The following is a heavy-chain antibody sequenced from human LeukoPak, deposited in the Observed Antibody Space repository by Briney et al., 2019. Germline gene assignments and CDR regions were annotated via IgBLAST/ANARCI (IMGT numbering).Heavy chain of an antibody. CDR3: ARDRDGYRGGDCYGAFDI. V-gene: IGHV3-33*01. CDR2: IWYDGSNK. CDR1: GFTFSSYG. D-gene: IGHD2-21*02. J-gene: IGHJ3*02. Sequence: GGSLRLSCAASGFTFSSYGMHWVRQAPGKGLEWVAVIWYDGSNKYYADSVKGQFTISRDNSKNTLYLQMNSLRAEDTAVYYCARDRDGYRGGDCYGAFDIWGQGTMVTVSS.